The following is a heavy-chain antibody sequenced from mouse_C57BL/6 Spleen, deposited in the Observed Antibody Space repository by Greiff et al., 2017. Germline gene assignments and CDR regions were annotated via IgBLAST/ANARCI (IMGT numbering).Heavy chain of an antibody. Sequence: EVMLVESGGDLVKPGGSLKLSCAASGFTFSSYGMSWVRQTPDKRLEWVATISSGGSYTYYPDSVKGRFTISRDNAKNTLYLQMSSRKSEDTAMDYGARQTVVEGGFDDWGQGTTLTVSS. D-gene: IGHD1-1*01. CDR2: ISSGGSYT. V-gene: IGHV5-6*01. J-gene: IGHJ2*01. CDR3: ARQTVVEGGFDD. CDR1: GFTFSSYG.